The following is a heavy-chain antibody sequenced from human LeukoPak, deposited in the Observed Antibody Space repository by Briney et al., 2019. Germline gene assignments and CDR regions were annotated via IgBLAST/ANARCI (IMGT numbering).Heavy chain of an antibody. V-gene: IGHV3-21*04. J-gene: IGHJ4*02. CDR2: ISSSSSYI. D-gene: IGHD3-22*01. CDR1: GFTFSSYS. CDR3: AKVQITMIVVVIVGFDY. Sequence: GGSLRLSCAASGFTFSSYSMNWVRQAPGKGLEWVSSISSSSSYIYYADSVKGRFTISRDNAKNSLYLQMNSLRAEDTAVYYCAKVQITMIVVVIVGFDYWGQGTLVTVSS.